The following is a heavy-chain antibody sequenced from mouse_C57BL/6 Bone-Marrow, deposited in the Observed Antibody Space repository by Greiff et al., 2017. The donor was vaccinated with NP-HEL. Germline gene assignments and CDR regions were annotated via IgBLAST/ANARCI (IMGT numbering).Heavy chain of an antibody. D-gene: IGHD1-2*01. J-gene: IGHJ4*01. CDR3: ARSAPITTLYYYAMDY. Sequence: QVQLKQSGPELVKPGASVKISCKASGYTFTDYYINWVKQRPGQGLEWIGWIFPGSGSTYYNEKFKGKATLTVDKSSSTAYMLLSSLTSEDSAVYFCARSAPITTLYYYAMDYWGQGTSVTVSS. CDR1: GYTFTDYY. CDR2: IFPGSGST. V-gene: IGHV1-75*01.